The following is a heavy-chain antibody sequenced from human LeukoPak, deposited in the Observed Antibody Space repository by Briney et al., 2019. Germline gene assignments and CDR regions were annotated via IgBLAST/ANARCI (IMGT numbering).Heavy chain of an antibody. D-gene: IGHD2-15*01. CDR2: INPSGGST. J-gene: IGHJ4*02. CDR1: GYTFTSYY. Sequence: GASVKVSCKASGYTFTSYYMHWVRQAPGQGLEWMGIINPSGGSTSYAQKFQGRVTMTRDTSISTAYMELSRLRSDDTAVYYCASSVTPFDYWGQGTLVTVSS. CDR3: ASSVTPFDY. V-gene: IGHV1-46*01.